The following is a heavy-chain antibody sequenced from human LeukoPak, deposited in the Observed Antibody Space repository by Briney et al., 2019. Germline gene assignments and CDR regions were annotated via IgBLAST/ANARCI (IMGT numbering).Heavy chain of an antibody. CDR1: GYTFTGYY. J-gene: IGHJ5*02. CDR2: MNPHSGNT. D-gene: IGHD3-10*01. Sequence: ASVKVSCKASGYTFTGYYMHWVRRAPGQGLEWMGWMNPHSGNTGYAQKFQGRVTITRNTSISTAYMELSSLRSEDTAIYYCVRERLVRGSNHNWFDPWGQGTLVTVSS. V-gene: IGHV1-8*03. CDR3: VRERLVRGSNHNWFDP.